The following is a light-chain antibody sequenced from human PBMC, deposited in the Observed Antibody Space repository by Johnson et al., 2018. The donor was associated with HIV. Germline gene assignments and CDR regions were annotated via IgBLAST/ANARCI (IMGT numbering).Light chain of an antibody. CDR1: SSNIGNNY. J-gene: IGLJ1*01. V-gene: IGLV1-51*02. CDR2: ENN. CDR3: GTWDNSLTTGAV. Sequence: QSVLSQPPSVSAAPGQKVTISCSGSSSNIGNNYVSWYQQLPGTAPKLLIYENNKRPSGIPDRFSGSKSGPSATLGIAGLQTGDEADYYCGTWDNSLTTGAVVATGTKVTV.